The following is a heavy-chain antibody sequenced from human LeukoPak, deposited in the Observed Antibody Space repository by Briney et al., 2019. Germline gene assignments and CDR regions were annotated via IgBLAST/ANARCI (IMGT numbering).Heavy chain of an antibody. J-gene: IGHJ4*02. CDR3: ARDPSETSYDYNDY. D-gene: IGHD4/OR15-4a*01. Sequence: SVKVSCKASGGTFSSYAISWVRQAPGQGLEWMGRIIPILGIANYAQKFQGRVTITADKSTSTAYMELSSLRSEDTAVYYCARDPSETSYDYNDYWGQGTLVTVSS. CDR1: GGTFSSYA. CDR2: IIPILGIA. V-gene: IGHV1-69*04.